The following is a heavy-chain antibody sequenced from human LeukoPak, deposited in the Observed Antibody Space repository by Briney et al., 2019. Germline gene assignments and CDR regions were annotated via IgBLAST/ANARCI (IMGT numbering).Heavy chain of an antibody. D-gene: IGHD3-10*01. J-gene: IGHJ6*03. V-gene: IGHV4-4*07. CDR3: ARVVYYGSGSYYYYYMDV. Sequence: SETLSLTCTVSGGSISSYYWSWIRQPAGKGLEWIGRIYTSGSTNYNPSLKSRVTMSVDTSKNQFSLKLSSVTAADTAVYYCARVVYYGSGSYYYYYMDVWGKGTTVTISS. CDR2: IYTSGST. CDR1: GGSISSYY.